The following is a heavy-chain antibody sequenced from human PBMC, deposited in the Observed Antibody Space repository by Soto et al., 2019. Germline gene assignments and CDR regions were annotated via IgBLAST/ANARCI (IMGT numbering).Heavy chain of an antibody. V-gene: IGHV4-59*01. CDR2: IYYSGSA. CDR3: ARGKYYGDCDY. J-gene: IGHJ4*02. D-gene: IGHD4-17*01. Sequence: WTWIRQPPGKGLEWIGYIYYSGSASYNPSLESRVSMSVDTSKNQFSLKLRSVTAAETAVYWCARGKYYGDCDYWGQGTLVTVSS.